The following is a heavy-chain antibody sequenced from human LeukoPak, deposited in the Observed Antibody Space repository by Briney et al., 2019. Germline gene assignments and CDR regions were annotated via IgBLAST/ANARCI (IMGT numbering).Heavy chain of an antibody. CDR3: ATYGDSRRRDWYFDL. CDR1: GFIFSSYG. Sequence: GGSLRLSCAASGFIFSSYGMHWVWQAPGKGLEWVAVIWYDGSNKFYADSVKGRFTISRDNSKNTLYLQMNSLRAEDTAVYYCATYGDSRRRDWYFDLWGRGTLVTVSS. J-gene: IGHJ2*01. V-gene: IGHV3-33*01. CDR2: IWYDGSNK. D-gene: IGHD4-17*01.